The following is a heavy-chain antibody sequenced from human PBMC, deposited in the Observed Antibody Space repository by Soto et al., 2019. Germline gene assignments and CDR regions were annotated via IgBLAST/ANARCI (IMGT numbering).Heavy chain of an antibody. J-gene: IGHJ6*02. D-gene: IGHD3-16*01. CDR3: LRQLRGGPCEMDV. CDR2: IYYSGST. Sequence: PSETLSLTCTVSGGSISSSSYYWGWIRQPPGKGLEWIGSIYYSGSTYYNPSLKSRVTISVDTSKNQFSLKLSSVTAADTAVYYCLRQLRGGPCEMDVWGQGTTVPVSS. V-gene: IGHV4-39*01. CDR1: GGSISSSSYY.